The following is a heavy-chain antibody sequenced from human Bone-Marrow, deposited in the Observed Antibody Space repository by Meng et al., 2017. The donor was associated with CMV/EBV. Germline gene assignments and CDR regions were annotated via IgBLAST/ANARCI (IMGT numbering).Heavy chain of an antibody. Sequence: ASVKVSCKASGYTFTSYDINWVRQATGQGLEWMGWMNPNSGNTGYAQKFQGRATMTRNTSISTAYMELSSLRSEDTAVYYCARALFRYCSSTSCYSDYWGQGTLVTVSS. CDR1: GYTFTSYD. J-gene: IGHJ4*02. CDR3: ARALFRYCSSTSCYSDY. CDR2: MNPNSGNT. D-gene: IGHD2-2*01. V-gene: IGHV1-8*01.